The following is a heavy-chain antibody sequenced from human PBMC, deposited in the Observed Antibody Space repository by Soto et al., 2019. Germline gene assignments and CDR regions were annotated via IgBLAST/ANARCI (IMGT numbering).Heavy chain of an antibody. CDR2: IYPGDSDS. V-gene: IGHV5-51*01. J-gene: IGHJ4*02. CDR3: AKPAADGVDY. D-gene: IGHD6-13*01. CDR1: GYSFTPYW. Sequence: RESLQISWKGSGYSFTPYWIAWVRQMPGKGLEWMWIIYPGDSDSRYSPSFQGQVTISADKSISTAYLQCSSLKASDTAMYYCAKPAADGVDYSGQRTLGTGSP.